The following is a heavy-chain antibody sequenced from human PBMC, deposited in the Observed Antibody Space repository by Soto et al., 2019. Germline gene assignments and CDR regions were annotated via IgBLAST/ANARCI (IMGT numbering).Heavy chain of an antibody. Sequence: GGAQRVSWAASGFTFISDAMHWVRQAPGKGLEYVSAISSNGGSTYYADSVKGRFTISRDNSKNTLYLQMGSLRAEDRAVYYCARDGYDSGGQGTLATVSS. V-gene: IGHV3-64*02. J-gene: IGHJ5*01. CDR3: ARDGYDS. CDR2: ISSNGGST. CDR1: GFTFISDA. D-gene: IGHD6-25*01.